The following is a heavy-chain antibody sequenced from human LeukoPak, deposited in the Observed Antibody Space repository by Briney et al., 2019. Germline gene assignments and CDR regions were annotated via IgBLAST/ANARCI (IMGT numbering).Heavy chain of an antibody. D-gene: IGHD5-24*01. J-gene: IGHJ5*02. CDR2: IYPRESP. CDR1: GGSISSYS. Sequence: SETLSLTCTVSGGSISSYSWSWMRQPAGKGLEWIGRIYPRESPNYNPSLTSRVAISVDTSQNQFSLKRSSVTAADTAVYYCAILGDGFNSELLGANWFDPWGQGTLVTVSS. V-gene: IGHV4-4*07. CDR3: AILGDGFNSELLGANWFDP.